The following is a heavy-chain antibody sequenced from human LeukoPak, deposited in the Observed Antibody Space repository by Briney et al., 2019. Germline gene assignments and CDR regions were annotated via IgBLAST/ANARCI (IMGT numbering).Heavy chain of an antibody. CDR3: ERVLRYFDWRLDY. D-gene: IGHD3-9*01. CDR2: INHSGST. J-gene: IGHJ4*02. V-gene: IGHV4-34*01. CDR1: GGSFSGYY. Sequence: SETLSLTCAVYGGSFSGYYWSWIRQPPGKGLEWIGEINHSGSTNYNPSLKSRVTISVDTSKNQCSLKLSSVTAAGTAVYYCERVLRYFDWRLDYWGQGTLVTVSS.